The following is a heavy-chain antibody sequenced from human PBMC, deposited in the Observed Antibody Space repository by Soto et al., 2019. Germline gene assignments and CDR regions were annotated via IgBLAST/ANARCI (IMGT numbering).Heavy chain of an antibody. CDR3: ARGVVRVFSSPLRIDP. V-gene: IGHV1-69*01. CDR2: IIPIFGTT. CDR1: GGTFSTYG. D-gene: IGHD3-3*01. Sequence: QVQLVQSGAEVKKPGSSVKVSCKSSGGTFSTYGFFWVRQAPGQGLEWMGGIIPIFGTTNYAQKFQDRVTLTTDESTSTVYMELTRLKSEDTGVYYSARGVVRVFSSPLRIDPWGQGTLVNVSS. J-gene: IGHJ5*02.